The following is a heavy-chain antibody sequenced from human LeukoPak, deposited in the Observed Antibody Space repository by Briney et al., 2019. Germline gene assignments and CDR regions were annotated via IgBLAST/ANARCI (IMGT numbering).Heavy chain of an antibody. Sequence: EASVTVSCKTSGYTFDNYDINWVRQAAGQGLEWMGWMNPDSGNTGYAHKFQGRVTMARNTSMTTAYLELTGLTSGDTSIYYCARAAPVAIFEPGYDEYFEYWGQGTVVIVSS. CDR2: MNPDSGNT. CDR3: ARAAPVAIFEPGYDEYFEY. D-gene: IGHD3-3*01. J-gene: IGHJ4*02. V-gene: IGHV1-8*01. CDR1: GYTFDNYD.